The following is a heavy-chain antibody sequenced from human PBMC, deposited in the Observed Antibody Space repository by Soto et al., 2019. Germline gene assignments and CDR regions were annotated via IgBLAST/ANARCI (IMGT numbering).Heavy chain of an antibody. CDR2: ISTYNGNT. CDR1: GYTFTTYD. Sequence: ASVKVSCEASGYTFTTYDISWVRQAPGQGLEWMGRISTYNGNTNYPQSLQGRLTMTTDTSTSTAYMELRSLRSDDTAVYYCAGVPYNVLMGIPPNLYGMAFWGQGTTVTVS. CDR3: AGVPYNVLMGIPPNLYGMAF. D-gene: IGHD2-8*01. V-gene: IGHV1-18*01. J-gene: IGHJ6*02.